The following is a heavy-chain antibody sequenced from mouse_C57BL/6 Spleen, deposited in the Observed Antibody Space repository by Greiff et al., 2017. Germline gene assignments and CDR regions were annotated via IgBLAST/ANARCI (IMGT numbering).Heavy chain of an antibody. J-gene: IGHJ3*01. CDR2: FYPGSGSI. V-gene: IGHV1-62-2*01. CDR3: ARHEEEGNYVGWFAY. D-gene: IGHD2-1*01. Sequence: VQLQQSGAELVKPGASVKLSCKASGYTFTEYTIHWVKQRPGQGLEWIGSFYPGSGSIKYNENFKDKATLTADKSSSTVYMELSRLTSEDSAVYFCARHEEEGNYVGWFAYWGQGTLVTVSA. CDR1: GYTFTEYT.